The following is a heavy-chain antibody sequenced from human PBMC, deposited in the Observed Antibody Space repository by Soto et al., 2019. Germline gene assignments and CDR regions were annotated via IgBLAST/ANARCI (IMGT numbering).Heavy chain of an antibody. CDR1: GYTFTSYD. CDR2: MNPNSGNT. CDR3: ARSSTGPYYFDY. D-gene: IGHD4-17*01. V-gene: IGHV1-8*01. Sequence: ASVKVSCKASGYTFTSYDINWVRQATGQGLEWMGWMNPNSGNTGYAQKFQGRVTMTRNTSISTAYMELSSLRSEDTAVYYCARSSTGPYYFDYWGQGTLVTVSS. J-gene: IGHJ4*02.